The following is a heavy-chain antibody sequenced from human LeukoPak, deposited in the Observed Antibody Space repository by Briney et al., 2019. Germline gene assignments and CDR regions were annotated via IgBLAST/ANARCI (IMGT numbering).Heavy chain of an antibody. CDR1: GFTFSSYG. CDR3: AKDQGESEDFWSGYFAY. CDR2: IRYDGSNK. Sequence: GGSLRLSCAASGFTFSSYGMHWVRQAPGKGLEWVAFIRYDGSNKYYADSVKGRFTISRDNSKNTLYLQMNSLRAEDTAVYYCAKDQGESEDFWSGYFAYWGQGTLVTVSS. V-gene: IGHV3-30*02. J-gene: IGHJ4*02. D-gene: IGHD3-3*01.